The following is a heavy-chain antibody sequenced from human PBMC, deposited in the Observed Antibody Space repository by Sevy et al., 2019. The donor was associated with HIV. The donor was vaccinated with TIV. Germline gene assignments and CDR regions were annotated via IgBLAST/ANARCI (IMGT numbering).Heavy chain of an antibody. D-gene: IGHD3-22*01. J-gene: IGHJ4*02. CDR1: GFTFSSYA. CDR3: AKGDSSGYYLNYFDY. Sequence: GGSLRLSCAASGFTFSSYAMSWVRQAPGKGLEWVSAITGSGGSTYYADSVKGRFTISRDNPKNALYLQMNNVRAEDTAVYYCAKGDSSGYYLNYFDYWGQGTLVTVSS. V-gene: IGHV3-23*01. CDR2: ITGSGGST.